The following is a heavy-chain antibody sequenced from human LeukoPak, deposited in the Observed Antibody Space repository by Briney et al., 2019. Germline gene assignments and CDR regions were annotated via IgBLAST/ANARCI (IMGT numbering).Heavy chain of an antibody. CDR2: IYHSGST. CDR3: ARGVPYCSGGSCEPSFDY. Sequence: PSGTLSLTCAVSGGSISSSNWWSWVRPPPGKGLEWIGEIYHSGSTNYNPSLKSRVTISVDKSKNQFSLKLSSVTAADTAVYYCARGVPYCSGGSCEPSFDYWGQGTLVTVSS. D-gene: IGHD2-15*01. CDR1: GGSISSSNW. J-gene: IGHJ4*02. V-gene: IGHV4-4*02.